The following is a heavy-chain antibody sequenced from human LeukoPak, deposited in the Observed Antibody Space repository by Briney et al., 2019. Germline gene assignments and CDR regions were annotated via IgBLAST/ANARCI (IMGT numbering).Heavy chain of an antibody. Sequence: SETLSLTRAVYGGSFSNYYWNWIRQTPGEGLEWLGEINDRGRANYNPSLMSRVTVSVDTSKNQFSLRLTSVTATDTAIYYCARRWNYGRNYYIDVWGKGATVSVSS. CDR2: INDRGRA. D-gene: IGHD1-7*01. CDR1: GGSFSNYY. CDR3: ARRWNYGRNYYIDV. J-gene: IGHJ6*03. V-gene: IGHV4-34*01.